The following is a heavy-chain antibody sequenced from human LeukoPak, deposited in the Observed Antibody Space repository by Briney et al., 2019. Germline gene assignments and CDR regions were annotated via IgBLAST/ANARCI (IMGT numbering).Heavy chain of an antibody. CDR1: GFTFSSYG. D-gene: IGHD3-9*01. J-gene: IGHJ4*02. V-gene: IGHV3-33*01. CDR3: ARAYYDILTGYLIGGFDY. CDR2: VWYDGSNK. Sequence: GGTLRLSCAASGFTFSSYGMHWVRPAPGKGREWMAVVWYDGSNKYYADSVKGRFTISRDNSKNTLYLQMNSLRAEDTAVYYCARAYYDILTGYLIGGFDYWGQGTLVTVSS.